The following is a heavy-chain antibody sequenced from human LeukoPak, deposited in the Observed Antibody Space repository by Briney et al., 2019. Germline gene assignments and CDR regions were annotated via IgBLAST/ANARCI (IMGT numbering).Heavy chain of an antibody. CDR2: ISYSGNT. CDR1: GGSIISSDYH. D-gene: IGHD3-22*01. J-gene: IGHJ4*02. CDR3: ATLVTMIGDH. V-gene: IGHV4-39*01. Sequence: SETLSLTCTVSGGSIISSDYHWGWVRQPPGKGLEWIGTISYSGNTDYNPSLRSRVTISVDTSKNQFSLKLSSVTAADTAVYYCATLVTMIGDHWGQGTLVTVSS.